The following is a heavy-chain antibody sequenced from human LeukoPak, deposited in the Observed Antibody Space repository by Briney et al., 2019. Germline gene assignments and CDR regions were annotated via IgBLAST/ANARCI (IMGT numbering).Heavy chain of an antibody. CDR3: ARDSYYYYGMDV. Sequence: PSETLSLTCAVYGGSFSGYYWSWIRQPPGKGLEWIGEINHSGSTNYNPSLKSRVTISVDTSKNQFSLKLSSVTAADTAVYYCARDSYYYYGMDVWGKRTTVTVSS. J-gene: IGHJ6*04. V-gene: IGHV4-34*01. CDR1: GGSFSGYY. CDR2: INHSGST.